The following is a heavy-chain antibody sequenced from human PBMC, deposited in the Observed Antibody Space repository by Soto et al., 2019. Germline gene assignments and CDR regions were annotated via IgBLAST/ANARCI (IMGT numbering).Heavy chain of an antibody. Sequence: EVQLLESGGGLVQPGGSLRLSCVVSGFTFSDYAMSWVRQAPGKGLEWVSGISGSGGSTYYADSVKGRFTISRDNSKNTVYLQMTSLRDDVTAKYYCAKNGDLSGGAYYFEYWGQGTLVPVSS. J-gene: IGHJ4*02. CDR3: AKNGDLSGGAYYFEY. CDR2: ISGSGGST. V-gene: IGHV3-23*01. CDR1: GFTFSDYA. D-gene: IGHD2-21*01.